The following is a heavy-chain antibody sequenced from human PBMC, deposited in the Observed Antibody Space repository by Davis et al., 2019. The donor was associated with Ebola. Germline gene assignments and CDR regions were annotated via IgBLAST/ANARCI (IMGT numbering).Heavy chain of an antibody. V-gene: IGHV3-33*03. D-gene: IGHD2-15*01. CDR2: IWYDGSNK. Sequence: GESLKISCAASGFPFRSYGMHWVRQAPGKGLEWVAVIWYDGSNKYYVDSVKGRFTISRDNAKNSLYLQVSSLRAEDTAVYYCAKYIGRALDYWGQGTLVTVSS. CDR1: GFPFRSYG. CDR3: AKYIGRALDY. J-gene: IGHJ4*02.